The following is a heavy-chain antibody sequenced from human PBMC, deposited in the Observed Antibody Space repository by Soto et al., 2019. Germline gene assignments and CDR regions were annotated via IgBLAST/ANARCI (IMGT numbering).Heavy chain of an antibody. J-gene: IGHJ5*02. CDR3: AIHHGPTTSENWFNP. Sequence: ASVKVSCKASGYTFFTSDLSWVRQAPGQGLEWMGWISTYSGDTKYAQKLEGRVTMTTDTSTTTAYLEMRSLRSEDTALYYCAIHHGPTTSENWFNPWGQGTLVTVSS. D-gene: IGHD5-12*01. CDR2: ISTYSGDT. CDR1: GYTFFTSD. V-gene: IGHV1-18*01.